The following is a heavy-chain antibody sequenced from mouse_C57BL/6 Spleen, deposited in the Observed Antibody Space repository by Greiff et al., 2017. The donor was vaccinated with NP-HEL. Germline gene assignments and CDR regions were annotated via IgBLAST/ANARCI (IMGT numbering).Heavy chain of an antibody. CDR2: INPSSGYT. Sequence: VQLQQSGAELAKPGASVKLSCKASGYNFTSYWMHWVKQRPGQGLEWIGYINPSSGYTKYNQKFKDKATLTADKSSSTAYMQLSSLTYEDSAVYYCARGDYDSPYAMDYWGQGTSVTVSS. V-gene: IGHV1-7*01. CDR3: ARGDYDSPYAMDY. CDR1: GYNFTSYW. D-gene: IGHD2-4*01. J-gene: IGHJ4*01.